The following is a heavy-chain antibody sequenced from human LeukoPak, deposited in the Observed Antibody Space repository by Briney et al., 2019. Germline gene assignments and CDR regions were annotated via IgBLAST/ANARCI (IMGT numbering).Heavy chain of an antibody. D-gene: IGHD3-10*01. CDR1: GFTFSSYA. V-gene: IGHV3-53*01. CDR2: IYSGGST. J-gene: IGHJ4*02. CDR3: ARDSFYGSGSLDY. Sequence: QPGGSLRLSCAASGFTFSSYAMSWVRQAPGKGLEWVSVIYSGGSTYYADSVKGRFTISRDNSKNTLYLQMNSLRAEDTAVYYCARDSFYGSGSLDYWGQGTLVTVSS.